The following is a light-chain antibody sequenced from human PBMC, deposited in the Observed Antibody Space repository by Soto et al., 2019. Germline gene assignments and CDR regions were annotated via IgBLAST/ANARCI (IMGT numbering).Light chain of an antibody. J-gene: IGKJ1*01. CDR1: QSVSSN. CDR2: GAS. Sequence: IMRTLSPATLSVTKCERSTLSCRASQSVSSNLAWYQQKPGQAPRLLIYGASRRATGFPARFSGSGSGTEFTLTITSLQSEDFAVYYCQQYNDWWRSGQGTNVDIK. CDR3: QQYNDWWR. V-gene: IGKV3-15*01.